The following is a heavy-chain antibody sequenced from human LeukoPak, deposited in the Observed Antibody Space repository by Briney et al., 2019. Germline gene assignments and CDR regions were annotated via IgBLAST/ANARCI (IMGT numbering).Heavy chain of an antibody. J-gene: IGHJ4*02. CDR3: ARDPQQLYYFDY. CDR1: GFTFSSYA. V-gene: IGHV3-30-3*01. D-gene: IGHD6-13*01. CDR2: ISYDGSNE. Sequence: AGGSLRLSCAASGFTFSSYAMHWVRQAPGKGLEWVAVISYDGSNEYYADSVRGRFTISRDNSKNTLYLQMNSLRAEDTAVYYCARDPQQLYYFDYWGQGTLVTVSS.